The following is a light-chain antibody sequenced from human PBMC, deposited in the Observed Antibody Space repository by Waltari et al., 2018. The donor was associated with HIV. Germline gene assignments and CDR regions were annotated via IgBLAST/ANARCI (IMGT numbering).Light chain of an antibody. V-gene: IGKV4-1*01. CDR2: WPY. CDR1: HSVLHIPSNKNY. CDR3: QKYYNNPWT. Sequence: DFVVTQSPDSLAVSLGERASFTCSTSHSVLHIPSNKNYLAWYKQRPGQPPALLTYWPYIRDSGVPDRFSGSGSGTDFALSISRQQAEDVAVYYCQKYYNNPWTFGQGTKVEIK. J-gene: IGKJ1*01.